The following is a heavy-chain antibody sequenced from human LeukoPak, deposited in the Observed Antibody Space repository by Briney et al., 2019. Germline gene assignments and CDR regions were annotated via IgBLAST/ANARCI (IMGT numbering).Heavy chain of an antibody. CDR1: GGSICGSY. CDR2: IYYSGST. CDR3: AREVVDDAFDI. Sequence: SETLSLTCTVSGGSICGSYWSWIRQPPGKGLEWIGYIYYSGSTNYNPSLKSRVTMSVDTSKNQFSLKLSSVTAADTAVYYCAREVVDDAFDIWGQGTMVTVSS. V-gene: IGHV4-59*12. J-gene: IGHJ3*02. D-gene: IGHD2-15*01.